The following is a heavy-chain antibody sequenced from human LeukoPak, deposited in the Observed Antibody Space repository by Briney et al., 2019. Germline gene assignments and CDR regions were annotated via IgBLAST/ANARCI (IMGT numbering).Heavy chain of an antibody. Sequence: SETLSLTCAVYGGSFSGYYWSWIRQPPGKGLEWIGEINHSGSTNYNPSLKSRVTISVDTSKNQFSLKLSSVTAADTAVYYCARDYYDSSGYKYYYYYYMDVWGKGTTVTVSS. J-gene: IGHJ6*03. CDR2: INHSGST. V-gene: IGHV4-34*01. CDR3: ARDYYDSSGYKYYYYYYMDV. D-gene: IGHD3-22*01. CDR1: GGSFSGYY.